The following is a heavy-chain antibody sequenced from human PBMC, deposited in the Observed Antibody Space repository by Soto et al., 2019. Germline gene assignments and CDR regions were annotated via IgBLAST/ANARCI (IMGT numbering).Heavy chain of an antibody. CDR1: GGSINTFY. CDR3: ASLQVPGNFDY. D-gene: IGHD6-13*01. CDR2: IYYSGDT. V-gene: IGHV4-39*01. J-gene: IGHJ4*02. Sequence: PSETLSLTCTVSGGSINTFYWAWVRQPPGKGLEWIANIYYSGDTYFHPSLRSRLTVSVDTSKNQFSLKLSSLTAADTAMYYCASLQVPGNFDYWGQGTLVTVS.